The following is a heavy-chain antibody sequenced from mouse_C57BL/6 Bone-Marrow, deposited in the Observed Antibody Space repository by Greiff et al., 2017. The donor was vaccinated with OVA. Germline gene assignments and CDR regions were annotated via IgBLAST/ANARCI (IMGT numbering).Heavy chain of an antibody. V-gene: IGHV3-6*01. J-gene: IGHJ3*01. Sequence: VQLKESGPGLVQPSQSLSLTCSVTGYSITSGYYWNWIRQFPGNKLEWMGYISYDGSNNYNPSLKNRISITRDTSKNQFFLKLNSVTTEDTATYYCAREAYYYGSSSTDWGQGTLVTVSA. CDR1: GYSITSGYY. CDR2: ISYDGSN. CDR3: AREAYYYGSSSTD. D-gene: IGHD1-1*01.